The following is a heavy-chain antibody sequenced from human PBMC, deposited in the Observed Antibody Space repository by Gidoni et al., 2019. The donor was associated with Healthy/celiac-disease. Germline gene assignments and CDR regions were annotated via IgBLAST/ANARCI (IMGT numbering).Heavy chain of an antibody. CDR2: INAGNGNT. D-gene: IGHD4-4*01. CDR3: ARGSMTTVTYNWFDP. J-gene: IGHJ5*02. Sequence: QVQLVQSGAEVKKPGASVKVSCKASVYTFTSYAMHWVRQAPGQRLEWMGWINAGNGNTKDSQKCQGRVTITRETSASTDYMELSSLRSEDTDVYYCARGSMTTVTYNWFDPWGQGTLVTVSS. CDR1: VYTFTSYA. V-gene: IGHV1-3*01.